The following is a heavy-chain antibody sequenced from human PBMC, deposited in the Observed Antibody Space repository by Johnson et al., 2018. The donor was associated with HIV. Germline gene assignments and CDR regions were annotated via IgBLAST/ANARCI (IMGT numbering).Heavy chain of an antibody. J-gene: IGHJ3*01. CDR3: ARDATPWGGDHVGYAFDL. Sequence: VQLVESGGSVVRPGGSLRLSCAAAGFTFDDYGMSWVRQAPGKGLEWVAGINWNGGSTTYAVSVKGRFTSSRENAKNSLYLQMNSLRAEGTALYYCARDATPWGGDHVGYAFDLWGQGTMVTVSS. CDR2: INWNGGST. V-gene: IGHV3-20*04. CDR1: GFTFDDYG. D-gene: IGHD4-17*01.